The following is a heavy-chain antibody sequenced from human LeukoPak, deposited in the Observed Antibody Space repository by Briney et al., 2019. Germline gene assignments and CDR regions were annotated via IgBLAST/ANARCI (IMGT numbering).Heavy chain of an antibody. D-gene: IGHD3-22*01. V-gene: IGHV3-23*01. CDR2: ICAIGVGT. J-gene: IGHJ3*02. CDR3: AKDSTAHYYDSSGYYPGAFDI. Sequence: GGSLRLSCAASGFTFTKCVLSWVRQAPGEGLECVSGICAIGVGTYYADSVRGRFTISRDSSKNTLYLQMNSLRAEDTAVYYCAKDSTAHYYDSSGYYPGAFDIWGQGTMVTVSS. CDR1: GFTFTKCV.